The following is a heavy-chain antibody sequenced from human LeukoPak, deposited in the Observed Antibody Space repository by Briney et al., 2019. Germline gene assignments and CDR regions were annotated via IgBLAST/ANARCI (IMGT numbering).Heavy chain of an antibody. D-gene: IGHD3-10*01. CDR3: ARQYMVRGVITWFDP. CDR1: GGSISSYY. J-gene: IGHJ5*02. V-gene: IGHV4-59*01. Sequence: PSETLSLTCTVSGGSISSYYWSWIRQPPGKGLEWSGYIYYSVSTNYNPSLKSRVTISVDTSKNQFSLKLSSVTAADTAVYYCARQYMVRGVITWFDPWGQGTLVTVSS. CDR2: IYYSVST.